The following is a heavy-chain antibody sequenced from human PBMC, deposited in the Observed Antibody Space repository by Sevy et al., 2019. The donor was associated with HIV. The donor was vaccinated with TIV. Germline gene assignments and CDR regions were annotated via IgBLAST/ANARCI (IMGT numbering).Heavy chain of an antibody. Sequence: GGSLRLSCATSGFTFSSYAMSWVRQAPGKGLEWVSAISDSGGSTYYADSVKGRFTISRDNSKNTLYLQLNSLRAEDTAVYYCAKDSDSWSGGNWFDPWGQGTLVTVSS. J-gene: IGHJ5*02. D-gene: IGHD3-3*01. V-gene: IGHV3-23*01. CDR1: GFTFSSYA. CDR2: ISDSGGST. CDR3: AKDSDSWSGGNWFDP.